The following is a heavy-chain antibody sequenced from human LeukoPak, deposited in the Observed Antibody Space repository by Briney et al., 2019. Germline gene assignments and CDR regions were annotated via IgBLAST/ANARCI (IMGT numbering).Heavy chain of an antibody. CDR2: ISYHGTST. CDR1: GFSISESG. CDR3: AKDRTVGASYWYFDL. J-gene: IGHJ2*01. D-gene: IGHD1-26*01. V-gene: IGHV3-30*18. Sequence: GTSLRLSCAVSGFSISESGMHWVRQAPGKGLEWVAMISYHGTSTYYGDPVKGRFTVSRDTSKNTLYLQMDSLRPEDTAIYYCAKDRTVGASYWYFDLWGRGTLVTVSS.